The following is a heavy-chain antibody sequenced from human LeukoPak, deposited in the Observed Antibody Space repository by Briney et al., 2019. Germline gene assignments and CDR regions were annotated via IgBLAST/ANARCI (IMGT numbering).Heavy chain of an antibody. J-gene: IGHJ4*02. Sequence: SVKVSCKASGGTLSSYAISWVRQAPGQGLEWMGGIIPIFGTANYAQKFQGRVTITADESTSTAYMELSSLRSEDTAVYYCAAGPIDYVWGSYRYTRLLEYWGQGTLVTVSS. V-gene: IGHV1-69*13. CDR1: GGTLSSYA. CDR2: IIPIFGTA. D-gene: IGHD3-16*02. CDR3: AAGPIDYVWGSYRYTRLLEY.